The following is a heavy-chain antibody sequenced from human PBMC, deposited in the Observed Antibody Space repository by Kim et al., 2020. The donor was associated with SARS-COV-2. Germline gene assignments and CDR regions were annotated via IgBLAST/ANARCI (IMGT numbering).Heavy chain of an antibody. D-gene: IGHD3-10*02. CDR2: FYNSGDT. Sequence: SETLSLTCNASGVSIRRYYWSWVRQPPGKGLEWIGSFYNSGDTNYPHSLKGRVTISVVTSTNQVSLKMSSVTAVDTAVYFCVRHDTYADHVDNWY. CDR3: VRHDTYADHVDNWY. CDR1: GVSIRRYY. J-gene: IGHJ2*01. V-gene: IGHV4-59*08.